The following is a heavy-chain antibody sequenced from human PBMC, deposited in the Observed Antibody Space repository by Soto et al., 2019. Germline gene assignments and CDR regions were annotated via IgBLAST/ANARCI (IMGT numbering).Heavy chain of an antibody. J-gene: IGHJ6*02. Sequence: PGGSLRLSCAASGFTFSSYWMHWVRQAPGKGLVWVSRFNSDWSSTSYADSVKGRFTISRDNAKNTLYLQMNSLRAEDTAVYYCARASEDASLGMDVWGQGTTVTVSS. CDR3: ARASEDASLGMDV. CDR2: FNSDWSST. CDR1: GFTFSSYW. V-gene: IGHV3-74*01.